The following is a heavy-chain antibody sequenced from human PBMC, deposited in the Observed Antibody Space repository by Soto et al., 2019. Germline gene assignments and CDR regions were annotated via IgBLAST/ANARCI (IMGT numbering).Heavy chain of an antibody. CDR3: ANSQPGGYDVTDY. D-gene: IGHD5-12*01. J-gene: IGHJ4*02. V-gene: IGHV3-23*01. Sequence: PGGSLRLSCAASGFTFSNYGMHWVRQAPGKGLEWVSAISGSGGSTYYADSVKGRFTISRDNSKNTLYLQMNSLRAEDTAVYYCANSQPGGYDVTDYWGQGTLVTVSS. CDR1: GFTFSNYG. CDR2: ISGSGGST.